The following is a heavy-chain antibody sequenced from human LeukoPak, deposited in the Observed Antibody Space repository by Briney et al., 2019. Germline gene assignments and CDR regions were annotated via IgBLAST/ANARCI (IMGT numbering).Heavy chain of an antibody. Sequence: SETLSLTCTVSGGSISSYYWSWIRQPAGKGLEWIGRMYTSGSNNYNPSFKSRVTMSVDTSKNQFSLKLSSVTAADTAVYYCARRADYGSNWFDPWGQGTLVTVSS. CDR2: MYTSGSN. CDR3: ARRADYGSNWFDP. J-gene: IGHJ5*02. V-gene: IGHV4-4*07. D-gene: IGHD3-10*01. CDR1: GGSISSYY.